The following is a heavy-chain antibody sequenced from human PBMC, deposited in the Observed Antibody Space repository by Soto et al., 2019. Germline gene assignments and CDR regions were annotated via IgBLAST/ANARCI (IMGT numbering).Heavy chain of an antibody. CDR1: GYTFTSYG. J-gene: IGHJ4*02. D-gene: IGHD6-13*01. Sequence: ASVKVSCKASGYTFTSYGISWVRQAPGQGLEWMGWISAYNGNTNYAQKLQGRVTMTTDTSTSTAYMELRSLRSDDTAVYYCARDQSVAAAGTDFDYWGQGTLVTVSS. V-gene: IGHV1-18*01. CDR2: ISAYNGNT. CDR3: ARDQSVAAAGTDFDY.